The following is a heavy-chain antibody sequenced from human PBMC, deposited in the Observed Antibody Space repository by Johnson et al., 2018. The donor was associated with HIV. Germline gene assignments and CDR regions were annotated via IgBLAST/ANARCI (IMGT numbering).Heavy chain of an antibody. CDR1: GFTFSSHD. J-gene: IGHJ3*02. CDR2: IKQDGSEK. Sequence: VQLVESGGGVVQPGRSLRVSCGASGFTFSSHDMHWVRQAPGKGLEWVANIKQDGSEKYYVDSVKGRFTISRDNAKNSLYLQMNSLRAEDTAVYYCARTRLELSSGYPDAFDIWGQGTMVTVSS. CDR3: ARTRLELSSGYPDAFDI. V-gene: IGHV3-7*01. D-gene: IGHD3-22*01.